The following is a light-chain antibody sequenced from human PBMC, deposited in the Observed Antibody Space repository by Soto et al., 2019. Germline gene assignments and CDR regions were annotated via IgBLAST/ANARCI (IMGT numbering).Light chain of an antibody. CDR2: LGS. CDR3: MQPLQSWT. Sequence: DIVMTQSPLSLPVTPGEPASISCRSSQSLLHSNGYNYLDWYLQEPGQSPQLLIYLGSNRASGVPDRCSGSGSGTDFTLKISRVEAEDVGVYYCMQPLQSWTFGQGTKVDIK. V-gene: IGKV2-28*01. J-gene: IGKJ1*01. CDR1: QSLLHSNGYNY.